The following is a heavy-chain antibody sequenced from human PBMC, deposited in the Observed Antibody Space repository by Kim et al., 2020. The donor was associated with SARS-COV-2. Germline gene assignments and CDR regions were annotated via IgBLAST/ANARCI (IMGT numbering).Heavy chain of an antibody. D-gene: IGHD1-26*01. V-gene: IGHV3-33*01. CDR3: ARDLPVGATSYGMDV. CDR1: GFTFSSYG. Sequence: GGSLRLSCAASGFTFSSYGMHWVRQAPGKGLEWVAVIWYDGSNKYYADSVKGRFTISRDNSKNTLYLQMNSLRAEDTAVYYCARDLPVGATSYGMDVWGQGTTVTVSS. CDR2: IWYDGSNK. J-gene: IGHJ6*02.